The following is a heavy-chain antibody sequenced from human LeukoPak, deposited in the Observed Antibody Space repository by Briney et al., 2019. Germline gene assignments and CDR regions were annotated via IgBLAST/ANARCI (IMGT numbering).Heavy chain of an antibody. Sequence: ASVKVSCKASGYTFTSYGISWVRQAPGQGLEWMGMIYPRDGSTSYAQNFQGRVTVTRDTSTTTVHMELRGLRSDDTAVYYCARDQEGFDYWGQGTVVTVSS. CDR2: IYPRDGST. V-gene: IGHV1-46*01. CDR1: GYTFTSYG. CDR3: ARDQEGFDY. J-gene: IGHJ4*02.